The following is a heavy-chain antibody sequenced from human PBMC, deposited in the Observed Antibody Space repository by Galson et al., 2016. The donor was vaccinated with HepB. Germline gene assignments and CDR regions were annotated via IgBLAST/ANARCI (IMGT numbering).Heavy chain of an antibody. Sequence: SLRLSCAASGFTFTNYAMNWVRQAPGEGLEWVSTISTGGGATYYAASVKGRFTISRDNSKSTLYLQMSSLRVEDTALYYCARGNHLDVWGRGTTVTVSS. CDR3: ARGNHLDV. V-gene: IGHV3-23*01. CDR1: GFTFTNYA. CDR2: ISTGGGAT. D-gene: IGHD4-23*01. J-gene: IGHJ6*04.